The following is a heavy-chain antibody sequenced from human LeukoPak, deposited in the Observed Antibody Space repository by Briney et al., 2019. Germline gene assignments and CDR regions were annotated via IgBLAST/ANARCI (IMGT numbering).Heavy chain of an antibody. V-gene: IGHV3-7*01. Sequence: QPGGSLRLSCAASGFTFSSYWMTWVRQAPGKGLEWVAKIKQDGSDKYYVDSVKGRFTISRGNAKNSLYLQMNSLRAEDTAVYYCARAYSYVSYWGQRALVTVFS. CDR1: GFTFSSYW. CDR2: IKQDGSDK. D-gene: IGHD5-18*01. J-gene: IGHJ4*02. CDR3: ARAYSYVSY.